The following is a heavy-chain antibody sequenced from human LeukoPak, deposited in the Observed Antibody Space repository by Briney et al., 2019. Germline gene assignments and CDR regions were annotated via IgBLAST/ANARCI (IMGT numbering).Heavy chain of an antibody. V-gene: IGHV1-69*05. D-gene: IGHD2-2*01. Sequence: SVKVSCKASGGTFSSYAISWVRQAPGQGLEWMGGIIPIFGTANYAQKFQGRVTITTDESTSTAYMELSSLRSEDTAVYYCARATKSYCSSTSCPKEWFDPWGQGTLVTVSS. J-gene: IGHJ5*02. CDR3: ARATKSYCSSTSCPKEWFDP. CDR2: IIPIFGTA. CDR1: GGTFSSYA.